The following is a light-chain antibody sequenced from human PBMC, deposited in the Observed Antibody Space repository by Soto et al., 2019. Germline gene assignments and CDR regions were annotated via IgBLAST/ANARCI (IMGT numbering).Light chain of an antibody. CDR3: QQYDNIILS. CDR1: QYVGNY. CDR2: GAS. Sequence: IRLTQSPTSLIASVGDRVTITCQASQYVGNYLNWYQQKPGEPPRLLISGASNLEPGVPARFSGSGSWADFTFIISDLQPEDVATYFCQQYDNIILSFGGGTKV. V-gene: IGKV1-33*01. J-gene: IGKJ4*01.